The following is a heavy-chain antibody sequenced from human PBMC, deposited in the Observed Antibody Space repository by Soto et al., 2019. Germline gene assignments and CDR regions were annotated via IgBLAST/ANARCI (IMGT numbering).Heavy chain of an antibody. CDR1: GGSISSGGYS. CDR2: IYHSGST. CDR3: ARVTSGWEVYYFDY. V-gene: IGHV4-30-2*01. D-gene: IGHD6-19*01. Sequence: QLQLQGSGSGLVKPSQTLSLTCAVSGGSISSGGYSWSWIRQPPGKGLEWIGYIYHSGSTYYNPSLKSRVTISVDRSKNQFSLKLSPVTAADTAVYYCARVTSGWEVYYFDYWGQGTLVTVSS. J-gene: IGHJ4*02.